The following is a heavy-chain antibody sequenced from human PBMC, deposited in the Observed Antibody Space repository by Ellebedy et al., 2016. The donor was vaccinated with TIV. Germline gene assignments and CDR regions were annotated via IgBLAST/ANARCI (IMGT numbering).Heavy chain of an antibody. CDR3: AKESCSNAVCYLGDS. CDR2: ISYVGSHE. V-gene: IGHV3-30*18. D-gene: IGHD2-8*01. J-gene: IGHJ5*02. Sequence: GESLKISCAASGFTFSNYHMHWLRQAPGKGLELVALISYVGSHESYADSLQGRFTISRDTSKTTLYLQMNSLRAEATAVYYCAKESCSNAVCYLGDSWGQGTLVTVSS. CDR1: GFTFSNYH.